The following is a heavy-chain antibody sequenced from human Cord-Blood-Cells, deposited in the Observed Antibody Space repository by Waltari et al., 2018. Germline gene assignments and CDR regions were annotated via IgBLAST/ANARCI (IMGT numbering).Heavy chain of an antibody. CDR3: ASLRERSTDH. V-gene: IGHV4-39*01. Sequence: QLQLQESGPGLVKPSETLSLTCTVSGGSISSSSYYWGWIRQPPGKGLEWIGSIYYSGSTYHNQSLKSRVTISVDTSKNQFSLKLSSVTAADTAVYYCASLRERSTDHWGQGTLVTVSS. D-gene: IGHD6-25*01. CDR1: GGSISSSSYY. J-gene: IGHJ4*02. CDR2: IYYSGST.